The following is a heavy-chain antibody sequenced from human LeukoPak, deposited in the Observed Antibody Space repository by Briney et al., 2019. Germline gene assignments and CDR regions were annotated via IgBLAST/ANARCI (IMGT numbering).Heavy chain of an antibody. CDR3: ARSYDSSGPKVPAVD. CDR2: IIPIFGTA. D-gene: IGHD3-22*01. CDR1: GSTFSSYA. V-gene: IGHV1-69*13. Sequence: SVKVSCKASGSTFSSYAISWVRQAPGQGLEWMGGIIPIFGTANYAQKFQGRVTITADESTSTAYMELSSLRSEDTAVYYCARSYDSSGPKVPAVDWGQGTLVTVSS. J-gene: IGHJ4*02.